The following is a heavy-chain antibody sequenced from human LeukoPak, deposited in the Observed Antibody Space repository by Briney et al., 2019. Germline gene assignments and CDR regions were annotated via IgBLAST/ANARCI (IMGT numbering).Heavy chain of an antibody. CDR3: ASGKGEVVQAE. J-gene: IGHJ4*02. V-gene: IGHV1-69*05. D-gene: IGHD2-2*01. Sequence: SVKVSCKASGGTFSSYAISWVRQAPGQGLEWMGGIIPIFGTANYAQKLQGRVTITTDESTSTAYMELSSLRSEDTAVYYCASGKGEVVQAEWGQGTLVTVSS. CDR1: GGTFSSYA. CDR2: IIPIFGTA.